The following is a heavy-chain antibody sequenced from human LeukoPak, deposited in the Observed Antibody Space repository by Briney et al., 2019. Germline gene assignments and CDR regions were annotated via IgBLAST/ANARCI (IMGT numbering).Heavy chain of an antibody. D-gene: IGHD3-10*01. V-gene: IGHV1-2*02. CDR2: INPNSGGT. CDR1: GYTFTDYY. Sequence: ASVKVSCKASGYTFTDYYIHWMRQAPGQGLEWMGWINPNSGGTNYEQKFQGRVTVTRDTSISTAHMELSRLTSDDTAVYYCARYGFLFAFDWGQGTLVTVSS. CDR3: ARYGFLFAFD. J-gene: IGHJ4*02.